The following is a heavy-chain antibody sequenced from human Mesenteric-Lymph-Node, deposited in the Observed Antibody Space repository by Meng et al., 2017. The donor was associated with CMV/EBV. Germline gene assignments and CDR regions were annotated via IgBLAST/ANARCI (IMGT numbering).Heavy chain of an antibody. J-gene: IGHJ4*02. CDR2: IYYIGST. CDR3: ARGLTVTTGENFDY. V-gene: IGHV4-59*01. CDR1: GGSISSYY. D-gene: IGHD4-17*01. Sequence: SETLSLTCTVSGGSISSYYWSWIRQLQGKGLEWIGYIYYIGSTNYNPSLRSRVTIPVDTSKNRISLNLNSVTAADTAVYYCARGLTVTTGENFDYWGQGSLVTVSS.